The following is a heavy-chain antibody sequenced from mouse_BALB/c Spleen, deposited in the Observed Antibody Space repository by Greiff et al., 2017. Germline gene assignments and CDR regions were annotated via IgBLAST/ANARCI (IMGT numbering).Heavy chain of an antibody. CDR3: ARGRGSY. CDR2: ISYSGST. CDR1: GYSITSDYA. J-gene: IGHJ2*01. Sequence: VQLQESGPGLVKPSQSLSLTCTVTGYSITSDYAWNWIRQFPGNKLEWMGYISYSGSTSYNPSLKSRISITRDTSKNQFFLQLNSVTTEDTATYYCARGRGSYWGQGTTLTVSS. V-gene: IGHV3-2*02.